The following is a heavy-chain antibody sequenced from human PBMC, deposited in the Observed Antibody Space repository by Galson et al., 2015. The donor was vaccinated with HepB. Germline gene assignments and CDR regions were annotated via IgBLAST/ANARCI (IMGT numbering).Heavy chain of an antibody. V-gene: IGHV3-23*01. D-gene: IGHD3-16*02. CDR1: GFTFSSYA. Sequence: SLRLSCAASGFTFSSYAMTWVRQAPGKGLEWVSVISGSGSNSYYADSVKGRFTISRDNSKNTLFLQMNSLRAEDTAIYYCARGVIGGTRDTLDYWGQGTLVTVSS. J-gene: IGHJ4*02. CDR3: ARGVIGGTRDTLDY. CDR2: ISGSGSNS.